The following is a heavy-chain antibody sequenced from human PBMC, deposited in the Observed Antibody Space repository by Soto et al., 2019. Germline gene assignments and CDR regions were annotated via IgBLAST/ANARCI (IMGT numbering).Heavy chain of an antibody. J-gene: IGHJ6*02. D-gene: IGHD6-6*01. CDR1: GDSVSSNSAA. CDR2: TYYRSKWYN. Sequence: SQTLSLTCAISGDSVSSNSAAWNWIRQSPSRGLKWLGRTYYRSKWYNDYAVSVKSRITINPDTSKNQFSLQLNSVTPEDTAVYYCAREPSIAAPLFYYYYGMDVWGQGTTVTVSS. CDR3: AREPSIAAPLFYYYYGMDV. V-gene: IGHV6-1*01.